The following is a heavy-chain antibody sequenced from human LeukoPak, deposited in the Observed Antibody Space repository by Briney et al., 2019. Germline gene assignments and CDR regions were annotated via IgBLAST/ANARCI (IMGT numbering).Heavy chain of an antibody. V-gene: IGHV4-4*07. CDR3: ARVGSSSWYYIFDY. J-gene: IGHJ4*02. Sequence: PSETLSLTCTVPGGSISSYYWSWIRQPAGKGLEWIGRIYTSGSTNYNPSLKSRVTMSVDTPKNQFSLKLSSVTAADTAVYYCARVGSSSWYYIFDYWGQGTLVTVSS. CDR2: IYTSGST. D-gene: IGHD6-13*01. CDR1: GGSISSYY.